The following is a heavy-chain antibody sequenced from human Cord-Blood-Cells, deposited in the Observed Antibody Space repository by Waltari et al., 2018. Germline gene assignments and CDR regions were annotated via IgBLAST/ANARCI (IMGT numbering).Heavy chain of an antibody. CDR1: GYTFTGYY. D-gene: IGHD6-13*01. V-gene: IGHV1-2*04. CDR3: ARGAAAAGKGYYFDY. J-gene: IGHJ4*02. CDR2: INPNSGGT. Sequence: QVQLVQSGAEVKKPGASVTVSCKASGYTFTGYYMHWVRPAPGQGLEWMGWINPNSGGTNYAQKFQGWVTMTRDTSISTAYMELSRLRSDDTAVYYCARGAAAAGKGYYFDYWGQGTLVTVSS.